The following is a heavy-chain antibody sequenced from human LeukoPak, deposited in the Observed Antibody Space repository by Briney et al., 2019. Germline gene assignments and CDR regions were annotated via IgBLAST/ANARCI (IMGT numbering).Heavy chain of an antibody. CDR2: VNPNSGGT. CDR1: GYTFTGYY. CDR3: ARLLRPGGEVGY. V-gene: IGHV1-2*02. J-gene: IGHJ4*02. D-gene: IGHD3-16*01. Sequence: ASVKVSCKASGYTFTGYYMHWVRQAPGQGLEWMGWVNPNSGGTNYAQKFQGRVTMTRDTSISTAYMELSRLRSDDTAVYYCARLLRPGGEVGYWGQGTLVTVSS.